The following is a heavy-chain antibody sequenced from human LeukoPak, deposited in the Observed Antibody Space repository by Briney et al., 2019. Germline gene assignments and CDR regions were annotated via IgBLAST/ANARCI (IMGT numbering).Heavy chain of an antibody. J-gene: IGHJ4*02. CDR2: ISGSGGST. Sequence: GGSLRLSCAASGFTFSSYAMSWVRQAPGMGLEWVSAISGSGGSTYYADSVKGRFTISRDNSKNTLYLQMNSLRAEDTAVYYCAKDQHPFCSGGSCYFADYWGQGTLVTVSS. V-gene: IGHV3-23*01. CDR1: GFTFSSYA. CDR3: AKDQHPFCSGGSCYFADY. D-gene: IGHD2-15*01.